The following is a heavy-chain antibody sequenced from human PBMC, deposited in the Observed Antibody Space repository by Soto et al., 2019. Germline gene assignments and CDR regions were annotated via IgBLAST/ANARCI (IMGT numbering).Heavy chain of an antibody. Sequence: QLQLQESGSGLVKPSQTLSLTCAVSGGSISGTTYSWSWIRQPPGKGLEWIGYIYDSGNTYYNPSLKSQFSISVDRSKNQFSLKSSSVTAADTAVYYCARAQGAAAGHSNFDYWGQGALVTVSS. CDR3: ARAQGAAAGHSNFDY. CDR1: GGSISGTTYS. D-gene: IGHD6-13*01. V-gene: IGHV4-30-2*01. J-gene: IGHJ4*02. CDR2: IYDSGNT.